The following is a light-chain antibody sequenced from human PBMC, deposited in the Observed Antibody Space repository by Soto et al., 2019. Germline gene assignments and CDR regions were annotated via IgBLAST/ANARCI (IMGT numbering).Light chain of an antibody. CDR2: GAS. Sequence: EIVLTQSPGTLSLSPGERATLSCRASQSVSSSYLAWYQQKPGQAPRLLIYGASSRATGIPDRFSGSGSGTDFTLNIRRLEPEDFEVYYCQQYGSSPLTFVGGTKVDIK. V-gene: IGKV3-20*01. CDR1: QSVSSSY. J-gene: IGKJ4*01. CDR3: QQYGSSPLT.